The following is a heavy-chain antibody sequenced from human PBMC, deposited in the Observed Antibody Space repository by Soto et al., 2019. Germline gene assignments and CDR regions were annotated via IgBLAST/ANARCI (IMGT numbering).Heavy chain of an antibody. D-gene: IGHD3-3*01. V-gene: IGHV3-23*01. CDR2: ISASGDNT. CDR3: AKDRDFWTGSGIDY. J-gene: IGHJ4*02. Sequence: PGGSLRLSCAASGFKFSNYAMSWVRQAPGKGLEWVSLISASGDNTYYADSLKGRFTISRDTSKNTLYLQMNSLRAEDTAVYFCAKDRDFWTGSGIDYWGQGTLVTVSS. CDR1: GFKFSNYA.